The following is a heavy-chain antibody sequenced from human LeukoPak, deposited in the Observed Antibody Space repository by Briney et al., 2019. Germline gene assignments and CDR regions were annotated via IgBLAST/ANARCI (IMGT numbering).Heavy chain of an antibody. CDR3: ARGGIFGVVPAAMRPPATFDY. Sequence: SETLSLTCAVYGGSFSGYYWSWIRQPPGKGLEWIGEINHSGSTNYNPSLKSRVTISVDTSKNQFSLTLSSVTAADTAVYYCARGGIFGVVPAAMRPPATFDYWGQGTLVTVSS. D-gene: IGHD2-2*01. CDR2: INHSGST. J-gene: IGHJ4*02. CDR1: GGSFSGYY. V-gene: IGHV4-34*01.